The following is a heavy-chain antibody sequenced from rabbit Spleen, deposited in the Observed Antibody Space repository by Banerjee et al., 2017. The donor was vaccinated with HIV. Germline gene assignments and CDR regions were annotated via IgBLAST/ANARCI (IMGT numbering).Heavy chain of an antibody. Sequence: QEQLKESGGGLVQPGGSLTLTCKASGFSFSEKEVMCWVRQAPGKGLEWIGCINSITGKTVYATWAKGRFTISRASSTMVFLQMTSLTVADTATYFCARDLPDIIGWNFGFWGQGTLVTVS. J-gene: IGHJ3*01. CDR3: ARDLPDIIGWNFGF. D-gene: IGHD1-1*01. CDR1: GFSFSEKEV. CDR2: INSITGKT. V-gene: IGHV1S45*01.